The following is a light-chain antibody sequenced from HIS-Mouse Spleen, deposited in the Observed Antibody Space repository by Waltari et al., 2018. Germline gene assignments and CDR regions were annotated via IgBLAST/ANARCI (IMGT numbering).Light chain of an antibody. Sequence: SYELTQPPSVSVSPGQTARITCSGDALPKKYAYWYQQKSGQGPVLVIYEDSKRPSWIPERFSGSSSGTMATLTISGAQVEDEADYYCYSTDSSGNHRVFGGGTKLTVL. J-gene: IGLJ2*01. CDR3: YSTDSSGNHRV. CDR2: EDS. CDR1: ALPKKY. V-gene: IGLV3-10*01.